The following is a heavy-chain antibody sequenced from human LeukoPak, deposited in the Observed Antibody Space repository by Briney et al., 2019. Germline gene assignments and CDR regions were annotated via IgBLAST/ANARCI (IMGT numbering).Heavy chain of an antibody. Sequence: PSETLPLTCAVYGGSFSGYYWSWIRQPPGKGLEWIGEINHSGSTNYNPSLKSRVTISVDTSKNQFSLKLSSVTAADTAVYYCARGYYYDSSGYRALGSKWGQGTLVTVSS. J-gene: IGHJ4*02. CDR1: GGSFSGYY. CDR3: ARGYYYDSSGYRALGSK. V-gene: IGHV4-34*01. CDR2: INHSGST. D-gene: IGHD3-22*01.